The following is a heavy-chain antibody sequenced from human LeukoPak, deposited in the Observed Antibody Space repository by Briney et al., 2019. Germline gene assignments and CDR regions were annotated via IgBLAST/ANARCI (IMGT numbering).Heavy chain of an antibody. D-gene: IGHD2-15*01. CDR3: AGRGHRYSRD. CDR2: IYDSGIT. Sequence: SETLSLTCTVSGDSVTSGDWSWIRQPPGKGLEWIGYIYDSGITDYNPSLKSRLTISVDTSNNQFSLTLSSVTAAGTAVYYCAGRGHRYSRDWGQGILVTVSS. CDR1: GDSVTSGD. V-gene: IGHV4-4*09. J-gene: IGHJ1*01.